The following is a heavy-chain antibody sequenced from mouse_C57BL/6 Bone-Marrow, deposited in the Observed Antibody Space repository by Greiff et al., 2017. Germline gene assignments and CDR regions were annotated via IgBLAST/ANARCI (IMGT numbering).Heavy chain of an antibody. CDR2: IIDGGSYT. Sequence: EVLLVESGAGLVKPGASVKLSCTASGFTFTGSAMSWVRQSPGQRLEWVATIIDGGSYTYYPDNVKGQVTISRDNATNTAYLQMSHLKSEDTAMYYCARGGVDFWGRGTLVTVSA. CDR1: GFTFTGSA. D-gene: IGHD1-1*02. CDR3: ARGGVDF. V-gene: IGHV5-4*01. J-gene: IGHJ3*01.